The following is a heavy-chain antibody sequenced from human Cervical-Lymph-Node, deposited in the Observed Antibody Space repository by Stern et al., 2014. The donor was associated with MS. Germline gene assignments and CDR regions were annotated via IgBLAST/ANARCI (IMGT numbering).Heavy chain of an antibody. V-gene: IGHV1-46*01. CDR1: GYTFTSYY. CDR2: INPSGGST. D-gene: IGHD2-21*02. CDR3: SIYCGGDCRYFDY. J-gene: IGHJ4*02. Sequence: VQLVQSGAEVKKPGASVKVSCKASGYTFTSYYMHWVRQAPGQGLEWMGIINPSGGSTSYAQKFQGRVTMTRDTSTSTVYMELSSLRSEDTAVYYCSIYCGGDCRYFDYWGQGTLVTVSS.